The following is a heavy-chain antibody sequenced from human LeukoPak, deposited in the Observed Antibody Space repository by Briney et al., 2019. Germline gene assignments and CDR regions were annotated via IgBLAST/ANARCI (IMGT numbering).Heavy chain of an antibody. D-gene: IGHD6-6*01. CDR3: AGGDIAARLGYNWFDP. J-gene: IGHJ5*02. CDR2: IYYSGST. Sequence: SSETLCLTCTVSGGSMSSYYWSWIRQPPGKGLEWIGYIYYSGSTNYNPSLKSRVTISVDTPKSQFSLKLSSVTAADTAVYYCAGGDIAARLGYNWFDPWGQGTLVTVSS. V-gene: IGHV4-59*08. CDR1: GGSMSSYY.